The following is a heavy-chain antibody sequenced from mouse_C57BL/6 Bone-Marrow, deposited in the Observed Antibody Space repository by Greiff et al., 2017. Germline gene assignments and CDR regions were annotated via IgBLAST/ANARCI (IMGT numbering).Heavy chain of an antibody. Sequence: VQLKESGPGLVKPSQSLSLTCSVTGYSITSGYYWNWIRQFPGNKLEWMGYISYDGSNNYNPSLKNRISITRDTSKNQFCLKLNSVTTEDTATYYCARGLEGYAMDYWGQGTSVTVSS. CDR1: GYSITSGYY. V-gene: IGHV3-6*01. D-gene: IGHD2-13*01. CDR3: ARGLEGYAMDY. CDR2: ISYDGSN. J-gene: IGHJ4*01.